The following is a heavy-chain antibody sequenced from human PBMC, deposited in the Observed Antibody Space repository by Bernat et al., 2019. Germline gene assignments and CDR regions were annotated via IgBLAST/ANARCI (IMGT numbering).Heavy chain of an antibody. CDR1: GFTFGNAW. Sequence: EVQLVESGGGLVKPGGSLRLSCAASGFTFGNAWMSWVRQAPGKGLEWVGRIKSKTDGGTTDYAAPVKGRFTISRDDSKNTLYLQMNSLKTEDTAVYYCTTDPGIAVLDYWGQGTLVTVSS. J-gene: IGHJ4*02. CDR3: TTDPGIAVLDY. CDR2: IKSKTDGGTT. V-gene: IGHV3-15*01. D-gene: IGHD6-19*01.